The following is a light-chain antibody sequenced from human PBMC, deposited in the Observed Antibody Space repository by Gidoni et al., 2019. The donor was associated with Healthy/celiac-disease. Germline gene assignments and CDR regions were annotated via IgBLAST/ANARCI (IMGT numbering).Light chain of an antibody. CDR3: QQYNNWPRT. V-gene: IGKV3-15*01. CDR2: GAS. J-gene: IGKJ1*01. Sequence: EIVMTQSPATLSVSPGERATITCRASQSVSSNLAWYQQKPGKAPRLLIYGASTRATGIPARFSGSGSGTEFTLTISSLQSEDFAAYYCQQYNNWPRTFGQGTKVEIK. CDR1: QSVSSN.